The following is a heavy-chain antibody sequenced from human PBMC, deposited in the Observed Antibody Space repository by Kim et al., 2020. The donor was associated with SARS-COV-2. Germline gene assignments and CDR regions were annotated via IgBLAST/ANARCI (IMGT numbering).Heavy chain of an antibody. J-gene: IGHJ6*02. V-gene: IGHV3-48*03. Sequence: SVKGRFTISRDNAKNSLYLQMNSLRAEDTAVYYCARSLYCSSTSCHYGMDVWGQGTTVTVSS. D-gene: IGHD2-2*01. CDR3: ARSLYCSSTSCHYGMDV.